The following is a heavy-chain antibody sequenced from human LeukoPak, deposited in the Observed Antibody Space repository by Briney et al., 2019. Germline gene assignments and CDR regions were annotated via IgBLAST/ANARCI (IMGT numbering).Heavy chain of an antibody. V-gene: IGHV3-33*01. CDR2: IWSDGSNR. Sequence: GRSLRLSCAASGFIFSHYGVHWVRQAPGKGLEWVAVIWSDGSNRFYADSVKGRFTISRDNSQKTLFLQMNSLRAEDTAIYYCARDAQRGFDYSNSLEYWGHGTLVTVSS. J-gene: IGHJ4*01. D-gene: IGHD4-11*01. CDR1: GFIFSHYG. CDR3: ARDAQRGFDYSNSLEY.